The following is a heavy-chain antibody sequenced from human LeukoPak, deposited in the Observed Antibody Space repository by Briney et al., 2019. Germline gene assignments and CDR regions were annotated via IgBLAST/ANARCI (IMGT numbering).Heavy chain of an antibody. CDR1: GGSISSYY. V-gene: IGHV4-59*01. Sequence: PSETLSLTCTVSGGSISSYYWSWIRQPPGKGLEWIGYIYYSGSTNYNPSLKSRVTISVDTSKNQFSLKLSSVTAADTAVYYCARTGPGALVPEGAFDIWGQGTMVTVSS. CDR2: IYYSGST. D-gene: IGHD3-10*01. CDR3: ARTGPGALVPEGAFDI. J-gene: IGHJ3*02.